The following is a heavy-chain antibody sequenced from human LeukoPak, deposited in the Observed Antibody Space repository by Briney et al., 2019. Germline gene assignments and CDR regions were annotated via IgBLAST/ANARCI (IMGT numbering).Heavy chain of an antibody. V-gene: IGHV3-21*01. CDR2: MSRSSNYI. Sequence: GGSLRLSCAASGFTFSSYSMNWVRQAPGKGLEWVSFMSRSSNYIYYADSVKGRFTISRDNAKNSVYLQMDSLRAEDTAVYYCARAVPGFDSWGQGTLVTVSS. CDR3: ARAVPGFDS. CDR1: GFTFSSYS. J-gene: IGHJ4*02.